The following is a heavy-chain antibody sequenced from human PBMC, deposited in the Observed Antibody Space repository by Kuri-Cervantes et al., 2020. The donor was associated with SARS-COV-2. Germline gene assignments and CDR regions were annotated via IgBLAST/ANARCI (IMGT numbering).Heavy chain of an antibody. Sequence: SETLSLTCAVSGYSISSGYYWGWIRQPPGKGLEWIGSIYHSGSTYYNPSLKSRVTISVDTSKNQFSLKLSSVTAADTAVYYCARHLKDGPPDYWGQGTLVTVSS. CDR3: ARHLKDGPPDY. CDR1: GYSISSGYY. J-gene: IGHJ4*02. CDR2: IYHSGST. V-gene: IGHV4-38-2*01.